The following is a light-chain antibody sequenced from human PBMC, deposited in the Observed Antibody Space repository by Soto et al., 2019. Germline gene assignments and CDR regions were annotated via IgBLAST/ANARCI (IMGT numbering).Light chain of an antibody. CDR1: QSVLYNSNNKNH. V-gene: IGKV4-1*01. CDR3: QQFYSLPLT. J-gene: IGKJ3*01. CDR2: WAS. Sequence: DIVMTQSPDSLAVSLGERATINCKSSQSVLYNSNNKNHLAWYQQKPGQPPKLLIYWASTRESGVPDRFSGSGSGTDFPLTISSLQAEDVAVYYCQQFYSLPLTFGPGTKVDI.